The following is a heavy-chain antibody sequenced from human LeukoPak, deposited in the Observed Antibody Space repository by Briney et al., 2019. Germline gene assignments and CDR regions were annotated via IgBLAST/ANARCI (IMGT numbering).Heavy chain of an antibody. CDR2: ISGSGDTT. J-gene: IGHJ4*02. Sequence: GGSLRLSCAASGFTFSSYTMGWVRQAPGKGLEWVSFISGSGDTTYYADSVKGRFTISRDNSKNTLYLQMNSLRAEDTAVYYCAKSRGESRGASNYWGQGTLVTVSS. D-gene: IGHD1-26*01. CDR1: GFTFSSYT. V-gene: IGHV3-23*01. CDR3: AKSRGESRGASNY.